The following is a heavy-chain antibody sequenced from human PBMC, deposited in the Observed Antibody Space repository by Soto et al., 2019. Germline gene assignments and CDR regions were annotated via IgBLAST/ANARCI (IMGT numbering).Heavy chain of an antibody. D-gene: IGHD5-12*01. CDR3: ARGLGDIVATEYYFDY. V-gene: IGHV4-4*07. Sequence: SETLSLTCTVSGGSISSYYWSWIRQPAGKGLEWIGRIYTSGSTNYNPSLKSRVTMSVDTSKNQFSLKLSSVTAADTAVYYCARGLGDIVATEYYFDYWGQGTLVTVSS. CDR2: IYTSGST. J-gene: IGHJ4*02. CDR1: GGSISSYY.